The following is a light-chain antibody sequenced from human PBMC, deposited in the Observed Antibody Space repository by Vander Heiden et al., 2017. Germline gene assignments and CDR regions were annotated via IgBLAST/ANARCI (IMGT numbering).Light chain of an antibody. CDR2: NVN. CDR1: RRDGGNYNY. J-gene: IGLJ1*01. CDR3: SSDVNDDTRV. Sequence: QSALTQPASVSGSPGQSITISCTGTRRDGGNYNYVSWYQQPPAKAPKLLVYNVNSRPSEVANRFSGSKSGNTASLTISGLQTDDEADYYCSSDVNDDTRVFGTGTTVTV. V-gene: IGLV2-14*03.